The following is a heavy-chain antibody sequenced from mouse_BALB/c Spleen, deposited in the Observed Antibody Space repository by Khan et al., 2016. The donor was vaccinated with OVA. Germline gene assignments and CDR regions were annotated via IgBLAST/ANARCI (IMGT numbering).Heavy chain of an antibody. CDR1: GYSITSDYA. V-gene: IGHV3-2*02. D-gene: IGHD1-1*01. CDR3: ARDEYRYNYDMDY. CDR2: INYSGST. Sequence: VQLKESGPGLVKPSQSLSLTCTVTGYSITSDYAWNWIRQFPGNKLEWMGSINYSGSTNYNPSLKSRISITRDTSKNQFFLQLNSVTTEDTATYYCARDEYRYNYDMDYWGQGTAGTVSS. J-gene: IGHJ4*01.